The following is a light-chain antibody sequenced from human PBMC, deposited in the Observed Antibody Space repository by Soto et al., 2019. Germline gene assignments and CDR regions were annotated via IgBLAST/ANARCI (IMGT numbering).Light chain of an antibody. J-gene: IGLJ1*01. CDR2: DVS. V-gene: IGLV2-18*02. CDR3: SSYTSSSTSV. Sequence: QSVLTQPPSVSGSPGQSVTISCTGTSSYVGSSNGVSWYQQPPGTAPKLMIYDVSNRPSGVPDRFSGSKSGNTASLTISGLQAEDEADYYCSSYTSSSTSVSAPGTKVPVL. CDR1: SSYVGSSNG.